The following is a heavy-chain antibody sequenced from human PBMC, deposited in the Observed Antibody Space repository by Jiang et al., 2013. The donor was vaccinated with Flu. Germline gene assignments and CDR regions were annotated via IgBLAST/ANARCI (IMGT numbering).Heavy chain of an antibody. V-gene: IGHV4-39*01. J-gene: IGHJ4*02. CDR3: VRPSSGSYLRHFDY. Sequence: GPGLVKPSETLSLTCTVSGGSISSRNYFWAWVRQPPGKGLEWIGSIYYGGNTYYNPSLKSRVTISVDTSNNQFSLKLSSVTAADTAVYYCVRPSSGSYLRHFDYWGQGTLVTVSS. D-gene: IGHD1-26*01. CDR1: GGSISSRNYF. CDR2: IYYGGNT.